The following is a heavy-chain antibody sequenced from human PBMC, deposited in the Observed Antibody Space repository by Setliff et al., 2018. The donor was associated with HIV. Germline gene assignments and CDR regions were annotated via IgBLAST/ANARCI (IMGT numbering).Heavy chain of an antibody. V-gene: IGHV4-39*07. CDR3: ARGATLLPGYSDRWEYFYMDV. Sequence: SETLSLTCTVSGGSISSSSYYWGWIRQPPGKGLEWIGSIYYSGSAYYSPSLKSRATISVDTSKNQFSLRLNSVTAADTAVYYCARGATLLPGYSDRWEYFYMDVWGKGTTVTVSS. CDR2: IYYSGSA. D-gene: IGHD5-12*01. CDR1: GGSISSSSYY. J-gene: IGHJ6*03.